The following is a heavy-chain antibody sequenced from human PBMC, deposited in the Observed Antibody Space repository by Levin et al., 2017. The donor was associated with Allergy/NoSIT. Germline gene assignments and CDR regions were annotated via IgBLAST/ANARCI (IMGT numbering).Heavy chain of an antibody. J-gene: IGHJ1*01. CDR3: ARDWEQQLVQYFQH. Sequence: SCAASGFTFSSYWMSWVRQAPGKGLEWVANIKQDGSEKYYVDSVKGRFTISRDNAKNSLYLQMNSLRAEDTAVYYCARDWEQQLVQYFQHWGQGTLVTVSS. CDR1: GFTFSSYW. CDR2: IKQDGSEK. V-gene: IGHV3-7*01. D-gene: IGHD6-13*01.